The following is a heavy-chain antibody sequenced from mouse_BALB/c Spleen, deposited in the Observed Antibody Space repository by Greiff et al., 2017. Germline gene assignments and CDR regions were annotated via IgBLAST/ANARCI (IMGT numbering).Heavy chain of an antibody. CDR1: GFTFTDYY. Sequence: DVMLVESGGGLVQPGGSLRLSCATSGFTFTDYYMSWVRQPPGKALEWLGFIRNKANGYTTEYSASVKGRFTISRDNSQSILYLQMNTLRAEDSATYYCAREDYYRYDGFAYWGQGTLVTVSA. J-gene: IGHJ3*01. D-gene: IGHD2-14*01. V-gene: IGHV7-3*02. CDR2: IRNKANGYTT. CDR3: AREDYYRYDGFAY.